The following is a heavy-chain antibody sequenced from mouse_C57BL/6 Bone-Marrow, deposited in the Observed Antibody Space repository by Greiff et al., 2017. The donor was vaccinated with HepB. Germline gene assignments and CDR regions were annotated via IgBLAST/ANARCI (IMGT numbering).Heavy chain of an antibody. CDR2: IHPNSGNT. J-gene: IGHJ2*03. Sequence: VQLQQSGAELVKPGASVKLSCKASGYTFTSYWLHWVKQRPGQGLEWIGVIHPNSGNTNYNEKFKSKATLTVDKSTSTAYMQLSSLTSGAAAVYYYEWVTAYGLDYYGQGTSTTVSS. CDR1: GYTFTSYW. V-gene: IGHV1-64*01. CDR3: EWVTAYGLDY. D-gene: IGHD2-2*01.